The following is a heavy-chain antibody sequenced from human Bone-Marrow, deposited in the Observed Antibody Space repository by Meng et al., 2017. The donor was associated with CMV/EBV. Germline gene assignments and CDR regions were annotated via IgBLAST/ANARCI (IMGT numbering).Heavy chain of an antibody. CDR2: IIPILGIA. Sequence: SVKVSCKASGGTFSSYTISWVRQAPGQGLEWMGRIIPILGIANYAQRFQGRVTITADKSTSTAYMELSSLRSEDTAVYYCARDKSVGSGRYYFDYWGQETLVTVSS. D-gene: IGHD2-15*01. V-gene: IGHV1-69*04. CDR1: GGTFSSYT. CDR3: ARDKSVGSGRYYFDY. J-gene: IGHJ4*02.